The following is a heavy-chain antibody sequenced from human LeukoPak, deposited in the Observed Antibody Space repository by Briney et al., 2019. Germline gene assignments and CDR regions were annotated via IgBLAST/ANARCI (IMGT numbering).Heavy chain of an antibody. CDR1: GYSFPSYF. Sequence: ASVKVSCKASGYSFPSYFMHWVRQAPGQGLEWMGIINPTGGSTTYAQKFQGRVTMTRDTSTSTVYMELSSLRSDDTAVYYCARTAARRFDYWGQGTLVTVSS. CDR2: INPTGGST. D-gene: IGHD6-6*01. V-gene: IGHV1-46*01. CDR3: ARTAARRFDY. J-gene: IGHJ4*02.